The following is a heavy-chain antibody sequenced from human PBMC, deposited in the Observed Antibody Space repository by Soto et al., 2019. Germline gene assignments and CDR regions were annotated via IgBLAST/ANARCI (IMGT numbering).Heavy chain of an antibody. J-gene: IGHJ4*02. Sequence: GGSLRLSCEASGFTFSDHAMSWVRRAPGKGLEWVAAISGSVHGAVYADSVKGRFTISRDNSKNTLYLQMNSLRGEDTGVYYCARDPGNAWSARIFDFWGQGTVVTVSS. D-gene: IGHD6-19*01. CDR3: ARDPGNAWSARIFDF. CDR1: GFTFSDHA. V-gene: IGHV3-23*01. CDR2: ISGSVHGA.